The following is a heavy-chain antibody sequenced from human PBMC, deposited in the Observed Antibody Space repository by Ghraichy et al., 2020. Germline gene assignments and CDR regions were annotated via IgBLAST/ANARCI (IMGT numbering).Heavy chain of an antibody. CDR1: GFTFSSYA. CDR2: ISGSGGST. J-gene: IGHJ6*02. D-gene: IGHD5-24*01. Sequence: GGSLRLSCAASGFTFSSYAMSWVRQAPGKGLEWVSAISGSGGSTYYADSVKGRFTISRDNSKNTLYLQMNSLRAEDTAVYYCAKLESQGGYYYYGMDVWGQGTTVTVSS. CDR3: AKLESQGGYYYYGMDV. V-gene: IGHV3-23*01.